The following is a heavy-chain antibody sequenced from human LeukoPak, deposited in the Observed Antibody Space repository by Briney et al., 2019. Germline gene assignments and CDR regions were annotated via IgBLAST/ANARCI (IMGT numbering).Heavy chain of an antibody. J-gene: IGHJ6*03. D-gene: IGHD6-13*01. CDR1: GFTFSSYG. CDR3: ARKIGSSWRRYYYYMDV. CDR2: ISSSSSTI. Sequence: GGSLRLSCAASGFTFSSYGMNWVRQAPGKGLEWVSYISSSSSTIYYADSVKGRFTISRDNAKNSLYLQMNSLRAEDTAVYYCARKIGSSWRRYYYYMDVWGKGTTVTISS. V-gene: IGHV3-48*01.